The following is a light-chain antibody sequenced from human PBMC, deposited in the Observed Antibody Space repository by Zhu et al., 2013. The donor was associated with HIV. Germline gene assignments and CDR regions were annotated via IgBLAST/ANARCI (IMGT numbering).Light chain of an antibody. CDR2: EVS. V-gene: IGLV2-14*01. CDR1: ISDIGTYNY. CDR3: GTWDSSLSAVV. Sequence: QSALTQPASVSGSPGQSITISCTGTISDIGTYNYVSWYQQCPGKVPKLIILEVSRRPSGVSTRFSGSKSGNTASLGITGLQTGDEADYYCGTWDSSLSAVVFGGGTKRDRP. J-gene: IGLJ2*01.